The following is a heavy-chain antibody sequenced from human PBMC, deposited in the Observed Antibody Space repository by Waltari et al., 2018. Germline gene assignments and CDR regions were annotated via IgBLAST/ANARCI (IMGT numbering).Heavy chain of an antibody. D-gene: IGHD2-2*02. J-gene: IGHJ4*02. CDR3: AKDAFGNTYLDF. Sequence: QVNLVESGGGVVQPGGSLRLPWATSGFTFGNFGMQWVRQAPGKGLEWVALIWFDGSDKFYADSVRGRFTISRDNSARTLYLDMDSLRLDDTAMYYCAKDAFGNTYLDFWGQGTLVTVSS. CDR1: GFTFGNFG. V-gene: IGHV3-30*02. CDR2: IWFDGSDK.